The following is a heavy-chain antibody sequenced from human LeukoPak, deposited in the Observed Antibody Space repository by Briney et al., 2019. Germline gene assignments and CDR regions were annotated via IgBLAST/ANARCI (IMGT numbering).Heavy chain of an antibody. CDR3: ARGKYVAWGYGSGSRPHSFDY. J-gene: IGHJ4*02. CDR2: INWNGGST. Sequence: GGSLRLSCAASGFTFDDYGMSWVRQAPGKGLEWVSGINWNGGSTGYADSVKGRFTISRDNAKNSLYLQMNSLRAEDTALYHCARGKYVAWGYGSGSRPHSFDYWGQGTLVTVSS. V-gene: IGHV3-20*01. CDR1: GFTFDDYG. D-gene: IGHD3-10*01.